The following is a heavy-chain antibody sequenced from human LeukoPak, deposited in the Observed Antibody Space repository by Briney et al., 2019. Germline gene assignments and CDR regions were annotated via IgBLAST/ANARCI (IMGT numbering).Heavy chain of an antibody. CDR3: VKKTAYDSSGYFDY. CDR1: GFTFSSYA. D-gene: IGHD3-22*01. V-gene: IGHV3-64D*09. CDR2: ISSNGGST. J-gene: IGHJ4*02. Sequence: GGSLRLSCSASGFTFSSYAMHWARQAPGKGLEYVSAISSNGGSTYYADSVKGRFTISRDNSKNTLYLQMSSLRAEDTAVYYCVKKTAYDSSGYFDYWGQGTLVTVSS.